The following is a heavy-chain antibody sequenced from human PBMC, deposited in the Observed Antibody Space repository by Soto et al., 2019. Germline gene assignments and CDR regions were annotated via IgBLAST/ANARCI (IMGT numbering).Heavy chain of an antibody. Sequence: PGGSLRLSCAASGFTFSSYAMSWVRQAPGKGLEWVSAISGSGGSTYYADSVKGRFTISRDNSKNTLYLQMNSLRAEDTAVYYCAKDIGPGIAVAGDAFDIWGQGTMVTVSS. D-gene: IGHD6-19*01. J-gene: IGHJ3*02. CDR2: ISGSGGST. V-gene: IGHV3-23*01. CDR3: AKDIGPGIAVAGDAFDI. CDR1: GFTFSSYA.